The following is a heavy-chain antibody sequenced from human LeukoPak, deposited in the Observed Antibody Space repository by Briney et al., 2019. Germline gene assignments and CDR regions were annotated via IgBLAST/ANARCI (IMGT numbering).Heavy chain of an antibody. J-gene: IGHJ4*02. CDR2: INDDERMT. D-gene: IGHD3-22*01. CDR1: GLAFSSYW. CDR3: TRGGFYYDSSGDFPHFFDS. Sequence: GGSLRHSCEASGLAFSSYWMHWVRQGPRKGLLCVSRINDDERMTRFAAFAEDRFTISSDNAKNTLYIQISSLRAEDTALYYCTRGGFYYDSSGDFPHFFDSWGQGTLVTVSS. V-gene: IGHV3-74*01.